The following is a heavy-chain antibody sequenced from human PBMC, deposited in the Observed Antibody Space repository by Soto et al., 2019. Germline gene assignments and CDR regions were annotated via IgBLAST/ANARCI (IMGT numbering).Heavy chain of an antibody. CDR2: IIPIFGTA. CDR3: ASHSGWNYYYGMDV. Sequence: QVQLVQSGAEVKKPGSSVKVSCKASGGTFSSYAISRVRQAPGQGLEWMGGIIPIFGTANYAQKFQGRVTSTADDSTSTSYMELSSLRSEDTAVYYCASHSGWNYYYGMDVWGQGTTVTVSS. J-gene: IGHJ6*02. D-gene: IGHD1-26*01. CDR1: GGTFSSYA. V-gene: IGHV1-69*12.